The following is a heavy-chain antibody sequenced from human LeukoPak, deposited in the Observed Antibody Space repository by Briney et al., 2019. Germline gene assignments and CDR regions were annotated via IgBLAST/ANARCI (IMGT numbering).Heavy chain of an antibody. V-gene: IGHV3-43*01. J-gene: IGHJ4*02. D-gene: IGHD6-13*01. Sequence: GGSLRLSCAASGFTFDDYTMHWVRQAPGKGPEWVSLISWDGGSTYYADSVKGRFTISRDNSKNSLYLQMNSLRTEDTALYYCAKDTSAAAYTFDYWGQGTLVTVSS. CDR2: ISWDGGST. CDR1: GFTFDDYT. CDR3: AKDTSAAAYTFDY.